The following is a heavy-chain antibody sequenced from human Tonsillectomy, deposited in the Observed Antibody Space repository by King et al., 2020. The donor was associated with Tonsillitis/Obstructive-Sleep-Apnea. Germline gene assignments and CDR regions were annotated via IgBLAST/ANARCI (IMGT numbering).Heavy chain of an antibody. CDR2: ISSSSSYI. CDR1: GFTFSSYS. V-gene: IGHV3-21*01. D-gene: IGHD3-10*01. Sequence: EVQLVESGGGLVKPGGSLRLSCAASGFTFSSYSMNWVRQAPGKGLEWVSSISSSSSYIYYADSVKGRFTISRDNAKNSLYLQMKSLGAEDTAVYYCARDSVAVGVAFDIWGQGTMVTVSS. J-gene: IGHJ3*02. CDR3: ARDSVAVGVAFDI.